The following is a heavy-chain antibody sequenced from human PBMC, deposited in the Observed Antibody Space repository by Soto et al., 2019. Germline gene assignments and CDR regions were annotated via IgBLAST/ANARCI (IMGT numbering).Heavy chain of an antibody. J-gene: IGHJ5*02. CDR1: GLTFSPCS. CDR2: INTGSTII. V-gene: IGHV3-48*01. Sequence: EGQVVESGGGLVQPGGSLRLSCVVSGLTFSPCSMNWVRQAPGKGLEWISYINTGSTIINYADSVKGTFTISRDNATNSLYRQMTSLRAEDTAVYYCARECDGWSAPWGQGNLVTVSS. CDR3: ARECDGWSAP.